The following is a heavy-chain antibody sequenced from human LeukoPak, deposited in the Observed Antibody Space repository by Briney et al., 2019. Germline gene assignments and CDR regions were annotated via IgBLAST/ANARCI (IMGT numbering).Heavy chain of an antibody. CDR1: GAFVNSGDYY. Sequence: PSQTLSLTCTVSGAFVNSGDYYWSWIRQSPGEGLEWIGYIYYSGSTYYNPSLKSRVTISVDTSKNQFSLKLSSVTAADTAVYYCARDLRSTVTTLDVWGQGTTVTVSS. V-gene: IGHV4-30-4*01. J-gene: IGHJ6*02. CDR3: ARDLRSTVTTLDV. CDR2: IYYSGST. D-gene: IGHD4-17*01.